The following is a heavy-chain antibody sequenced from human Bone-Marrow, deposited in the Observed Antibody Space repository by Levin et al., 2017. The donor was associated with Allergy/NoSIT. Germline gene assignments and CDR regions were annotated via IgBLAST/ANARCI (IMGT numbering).Heavy chain of an antibody. Sequence: SQTLSLTCAVSGGSIRSSNWWSWVRQPPGKGLEWIGEIYHSGSTNYNPSLKSRVTISVDKSKNQFSLKLSSVTAADTAVYYCARELLWFRELWGWFDPWGQGTLVTVSS. D-gene: IGHD3-10*01. CDR3: ARELLWFRELWGWFDP. CDR1: GGSIRSSNW. CDR2: IYHSGST. V-gene: IGHV4-4*02. J-gene: IGHJ5*02.